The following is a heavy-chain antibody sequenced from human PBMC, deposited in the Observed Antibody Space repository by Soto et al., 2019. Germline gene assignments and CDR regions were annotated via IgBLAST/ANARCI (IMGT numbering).Heavy chain of an antibody. J-gene: IGHJ4*02. Sequence: QVQLVQSGAEVKKPGSSVKFSCKAPGGTVSSDTISWVRQAPGQGLECMARIIPILGIANYAQKFQGRVTITADNSTSKDYRELSSLRSEDTAVYYCARGLGVRCLSTWGQGNLVTVSS. V-gene: IGHV1-69*02. CDR3: ARGLGVRCLST. CDR2: IIPILGIA. CDR1: GGTVSSDT. D-gene: IGHD3-16*01.